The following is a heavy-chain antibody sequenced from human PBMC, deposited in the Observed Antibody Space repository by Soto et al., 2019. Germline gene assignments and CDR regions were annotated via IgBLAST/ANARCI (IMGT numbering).Heavy chain of an antibody. CDR3: ARDGVITYDSGSYYNANYYGY. V-gene: IGHV4-59*12. Sequence: PSETLSLTCSVSGDSIGRYYWSWIRQPPGKGLEWLGYVYYTGSTNYNPSLKSRVAISVDTSKSQFSLRLSSVTAADKTVYYCARDGVITYDSGSYYNANYYGYCDRGARGAVSS. CDR1: GDSIGRYY. D-gene: IGHD3-10*01. J-gene: IGHJ4*02. CDR2: VYYTGST.